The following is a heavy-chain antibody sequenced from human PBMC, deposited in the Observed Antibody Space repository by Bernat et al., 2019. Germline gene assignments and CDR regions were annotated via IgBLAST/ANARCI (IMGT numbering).Heavy chain of an antibody. Sequence: QVQLQESGPGLVKPSQTLSLTCTVSGGPISSGGYYWSWIRQHPGKGLEWIGYIYYSGSTYYNPSLKSRVTISVDTSKNQFSLKLSSVTAADTAVYYCARDRNLDRRGRHFDLWGRGTLVTVSS. CDR2: IYYSGST. D-gene: IGHD1-26*01. CDR1: GGPISSGGYY. V-gene: IGHV4-31*03. J-gene: IGHJ2*01. CDR3: ARDRNLDRRGRHFDL.